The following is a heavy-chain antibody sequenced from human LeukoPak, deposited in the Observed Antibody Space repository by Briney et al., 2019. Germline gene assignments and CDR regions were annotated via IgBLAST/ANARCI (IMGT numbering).Heavy chain of an antibody. V-gene: IGHV3-21*01. CDR2: ISSSSSI. CDR3: ARLVIAAPSFDY. J-gene: IGHJ4*02. D-gene: IGHD2-15*01. CDR1: GFTFSRYS. Sequence: GGSLRLSCAASGFTFSRYSITRVRQAPGKGLEWVSSISSSSSIYYADSVQGRFTISRDNAKSSLYLQMNSLRAEDTAVYYCARLVIAAPSFDYWGQGTLVTVSS.